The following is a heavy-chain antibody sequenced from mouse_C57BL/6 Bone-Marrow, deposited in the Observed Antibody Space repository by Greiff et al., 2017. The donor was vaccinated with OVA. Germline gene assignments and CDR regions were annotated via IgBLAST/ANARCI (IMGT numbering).Heavy chain of an antibody. CDR3: GLDDYEIFY. CDR2: IHPNSGST. J-gene: IGHJ2*01. V-gene: IGHV1-64*01. CDR1: GYTFTSYW. D-gene: IGHD2-4*01. Sequence: VQLQQPGAELVKPGASVKLSCKASGYTFTSYWMHWVKPRPGQGLEWIGMIHPNSGSTNYNEKFKSKATLTVDKSSSTAYMQLSSLTSEDSAVYYCGLDDYEIFYWGQGTTLTVSS.